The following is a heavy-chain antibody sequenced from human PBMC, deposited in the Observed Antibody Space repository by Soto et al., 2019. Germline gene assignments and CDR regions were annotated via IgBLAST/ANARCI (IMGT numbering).Heavy chain of an antibody. V-gene: IGHV3-11*06. J-gene: IGHJ4*02. CDR3: ARSGDNYNRLDY. D-gene: IGHD1-1*01. Sequence: GGSLRLSCEGSGFTFSGYYIRWIRQAPGKGLEWISYSSNSGTFSRYADSVKGRFSISRDNTKNLLYLQMNSLRAEDTAVYYCARSGDNYNRLDYWGQGTPVTVSS. CDR1: GFTFSGYY. CDR2: SSNSGTFS.